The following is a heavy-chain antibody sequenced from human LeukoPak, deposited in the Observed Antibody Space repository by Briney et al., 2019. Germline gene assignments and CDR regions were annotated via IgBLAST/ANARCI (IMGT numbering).Heavy chain of an antibody. CDR2: IRFEANNK. CDR3: AKLISPYDY. V-gene: IGHV3-30*02. CDR1: GFSFSSYG. Sequence: GGSLRLSCAASGFSFSSYGMHWVRQAPGKGLEWVAFIRFEANNKYYADSVKGRFTVSRDNSKNTLFLQMNSLRVEDTAVYYCAKLISPYDYWGQGTLVLVSS. J-gene: IGHJ4*02.